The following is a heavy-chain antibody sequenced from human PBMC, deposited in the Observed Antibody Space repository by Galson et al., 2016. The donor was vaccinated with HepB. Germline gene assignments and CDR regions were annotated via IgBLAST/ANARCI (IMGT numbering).Heavy chain of an antibody. CDR3: TRPGGGFGDPILAY. D-gene: IGHD3-10*01. CDR2: IRSKGYGGTT. CDR1: GFTFGDYA. J-gene: IGHJ4*02. V-gene: IGHV3-49*03. Sequence: SLRLSCAASGFTFGDYAVTWFRQAPGKGLEYVGFIRSKGYGGTTEYAASVKGRFTISRDDSKSIAYLQMNSLKTEDTAVYYCTRPGGGFGDPILAYWGQGTLVTVSS.